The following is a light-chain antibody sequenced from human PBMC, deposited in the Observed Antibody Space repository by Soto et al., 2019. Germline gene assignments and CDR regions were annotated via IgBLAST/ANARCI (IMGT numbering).Light chain of an antibody. V-gene: IGLV2-8*01. J-gene: IGLJ1*01. CDR3: SSYAGTNTDYV. Sequence: QSALTQPPSASGSPGQSVTISCTGTSSDVGGYKYVSWYQQHPGKVPKLMIYEVSKRPSGVPDRFSGSKYGNTAPLTVSGLQADDEADYYCSSYAGTNTDYVFGTGTKVTVL. CDR2: EVS. CDR1: SSDVGGYKY.